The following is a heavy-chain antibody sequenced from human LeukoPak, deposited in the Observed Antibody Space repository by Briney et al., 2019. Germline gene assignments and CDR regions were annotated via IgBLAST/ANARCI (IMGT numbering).Heavy chain of an antibody. D-gene: IGHD6-19*01. CDR1: GFTFRSFN. CDR3: AREVGSGWNYFDL. J-gene: IGHJ4*02. CDR2: ISSRQNDI. Sequence: GGSLRLSCAPSGFTFRSFNMNWGRQTPGKGLEWVSSISSRQNDIQYADSLEGRFTISRDNAKNSLYLQMNSLRAEDTAVYFCAREVGSGWNYFDLWGQGTLVTVSS. V-gene: IGHV3-21*01.